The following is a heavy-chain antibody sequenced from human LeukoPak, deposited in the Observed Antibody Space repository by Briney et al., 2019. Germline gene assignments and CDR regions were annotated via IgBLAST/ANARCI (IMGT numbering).Heavy chain of an antibody. CDR1: GYTFTGYY. V-gene: IGHV1-2*06. CDR3: ARVYCSGGSCYLYYFDY. J-gene: IGHJ4*02. CDR2: INPNSGGT. Sequence: ASVKVSCKASGYTFTGYYMHWVRQAPGQGLEWMGRINPNSGGTNYAQKFQGRVTMTRDTSLSTAYMELSRLRSDDTAVYYCARVYCSGGSCYLYYFDYWGQGTLVTVSS. D-gene: IGHD2-15*01.